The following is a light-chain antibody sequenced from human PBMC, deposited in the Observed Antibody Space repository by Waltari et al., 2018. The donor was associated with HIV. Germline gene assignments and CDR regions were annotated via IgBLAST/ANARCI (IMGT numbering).Light chain of an antibody. CDR2: DAN. Sequence: QSALTQPASVSGSLGQSITISCVGTSSDIDTYNYFSWYQHHPHKAPRLVIYDANTRPSGVPFRFSGSKSGNTASLTISGLQAEDEADYYCTSYISSSTLLFGGGTKVTVL. J-gene: IGLJ3*02. V-gene: IGLV2-14*01. CDR3: TSYISSSTLL. CDR1: SSDIDTYNY.